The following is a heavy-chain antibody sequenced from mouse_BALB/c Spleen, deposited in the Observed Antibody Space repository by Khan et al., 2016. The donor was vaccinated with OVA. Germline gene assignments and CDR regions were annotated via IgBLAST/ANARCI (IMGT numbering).Heavy chain of an antibody. D-gene: IGHD1-1*01. J-gene: IGHJ3*01. CDR3: ARGDCCGSSSFAY. CDR2: ISCYNGAT. Sequence: LVKTGASVKISCKASGYSFTGYYMHWVKQSHGKSLEWIGYISCYNGATSYNQKFKGKATFTVDTSSSTAYMQFNSLTSEDSAVYYCARGDCCGSSSFAYWGQGTLVTVSA. CDR1: GYSFTGYY. V-gene: IGHV1S34*01.